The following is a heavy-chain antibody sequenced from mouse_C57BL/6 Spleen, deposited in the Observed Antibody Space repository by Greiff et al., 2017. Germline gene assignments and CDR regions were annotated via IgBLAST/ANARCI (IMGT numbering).Heavy chain of an antibody. CDR1: GYTFTSYW. J-gene: IGHJ1*03. D-gene: IGHD1-1*01. Sequence: QVQLQQPGAELVRPGSSVKLSCKASGYTFTSYWMHWVKQRPIQGLEWIGNIDPSDSETHYNQKFKDKATLTVDKSSSTAYMQLSSLTSEDSAVYYCASKAVGSWYFDVWGTGTTVTVSS. V-gene: IGHV1-52*01. CDR3: ASKAVGSWYFDV. CDR2: IDPSDSET.